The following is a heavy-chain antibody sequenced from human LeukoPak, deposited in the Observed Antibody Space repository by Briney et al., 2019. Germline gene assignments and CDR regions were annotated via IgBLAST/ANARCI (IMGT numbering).Heavy chain of an antibody. CDR1: GFTFSSYA. V-gene: IGHV3-30*01. J-gene: IGHJ3*02. CDR2: ISYDGSNK. CDR3: ARVGYCSSTSCYNGAFDI. Sequence: GRSLRLSCAASGFTFSSYAMHWVRQAPGKGLEWVAVISYDGSNKYYADSVKGRFTISRDNSKNTLYLQMNSLRAEDTAVYDCARVGYCSSTSCYNGAFDIWGQGTMVTVSS. D-gene: IGHD2-2*02.